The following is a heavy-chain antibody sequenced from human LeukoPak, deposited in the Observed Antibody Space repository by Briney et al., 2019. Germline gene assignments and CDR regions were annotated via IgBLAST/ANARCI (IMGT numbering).Heavy chain of an antibody. D-gene: IGHD6-13*01. CDR1: GGSISSGSYY. V-gene: IGHV4-61*02. CDR3: ARGAAAVY. J-gene: IGHJ4*02. CDR2: IYTSGST. Sequence: PSETLSLTCTVSGGSISSGSYYWSWIRQPAGKGLEWIGRIYTSGSTNYNPSLRSRVTISVDTSKNQFSLKLSSVTAADTAVYYCARGAAAVYWGQGTLVTVSS.